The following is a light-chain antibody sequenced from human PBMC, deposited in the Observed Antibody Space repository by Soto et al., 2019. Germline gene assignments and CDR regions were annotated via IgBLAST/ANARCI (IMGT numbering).Light chain of an antibody. V-gene: IGKV3-20*01. CDR1: QSISSN. CDR3: QQYGSSPPIT. Sequence: EIVMPQSTAPLSMSPGDGATLYSRPSQSISSNLAWYQQKPGQAPRLLMLRTSSRATGIPDRFSGSGSGTDFTLTISRLEPEDFAVYYCQQYGSSPPITFGQGTRLEIK. CDR2: RTS. J-gene: IGKJ5*01.